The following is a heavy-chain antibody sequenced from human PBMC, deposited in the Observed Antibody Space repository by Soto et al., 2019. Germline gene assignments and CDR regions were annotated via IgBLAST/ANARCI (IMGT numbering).Heavy chain of an antibody. CDR1: GGSVSSIGYY. D-gene: IGHD3-16*01. CDR2: IHYSGST. CDR3: ARAGGEGNYFDY. Sequence: QLQLQESGPGLVKPPETLSLTCTVSGGSVSSIGYYWGWIRQLPGKGLEWIGSIHYSGSTYYNPSRQRRVPTTVDTSKNQFSLRLGSVTAAAPAGYSCARAGGEGNYFDYWGQGALVTVSS. V-gene: IGHV4-39*01. J-gene: IGHJ4*02.